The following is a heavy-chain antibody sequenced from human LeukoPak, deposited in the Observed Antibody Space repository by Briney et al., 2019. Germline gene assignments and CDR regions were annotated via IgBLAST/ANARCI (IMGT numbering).Heavy chain of an antibody. Sequence: GGSLRLSCAASGFTFSDYYMSWIRQAPGKGLEWVSYISGSGSTIYYADSVKGRFTISRDNAKNSLYLQMNSLRAEDTAVYYCAGYYDSSGYEDDYWGQGTLVTVSS. D-gene: IGHD3-22*01. CDR3: AGYYDSSGYEDDY. J-gene: IGHJ4*02. V-gene: IGHV3-11*04. CDR1: GFTFSDYY. CDR2: ISGSGSTI.